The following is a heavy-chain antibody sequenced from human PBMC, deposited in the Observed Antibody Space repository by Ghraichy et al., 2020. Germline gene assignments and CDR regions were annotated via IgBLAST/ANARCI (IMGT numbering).Heavy chain of an antibody. D-gene: IGHD5-18*01. V-gene: IGHV1-69*13. CDR2: ITPLFGAA. J-gene: IGHJ4*02. CDR1: GGTFSGYT. CDR3: GLITPRPSHGDSLDY. Sequence: SVKVSCKASGGTFSGYTLAWVRQAPGQGLEWMGAITPLFGAADYAQRFRDRVTLTADESTATAYMELSSLRSDDTALFYCGLITPRPSHGDSLDYWGQGTLVTVSS.